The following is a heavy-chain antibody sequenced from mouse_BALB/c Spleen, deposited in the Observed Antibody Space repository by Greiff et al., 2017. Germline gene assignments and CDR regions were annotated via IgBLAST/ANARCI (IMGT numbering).Heavy chain of an antibody. CDR3: ARAWDWGYCDY. J-gene: IGHJ2*01. CDR1: GFSLTSYG. D-gene: IGHD4-1*01. V-gene: IGHV2-9*02. Sequence: QVQLKESGPGLVAPAQTLSITCTVSGFSLTSYGVHWVRQPPGKGLEWLGLIWAGGRTNYNSALMSRLSISKDDSKRQVFLTIDSLQTDETAMYYCARAWDWGYCDYGGKGTALTVCS. CDR2: IWAGGRT.